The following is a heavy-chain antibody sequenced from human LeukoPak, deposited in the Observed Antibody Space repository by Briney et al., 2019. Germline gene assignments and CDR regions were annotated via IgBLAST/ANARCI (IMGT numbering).Heavy chain of an antibody. D-gene: IGHD6-13*01. CDR3: ARDRGSWYAD. Sequence: GGSLRLSCAASGFTFSSYAMHWVRQAPGKGLEWVAVISYDGSNKYYADSVKGRFTISRDNSKNTLYLQMNSLRAEDTAVYYCARDRGSWYADWGQGTLVTVSS. V-gene: IGHV3-30-3*01. CDR1: GFTFSSYA. CDR2: ISYDGSNK. J-gene: IGHJ4*02.